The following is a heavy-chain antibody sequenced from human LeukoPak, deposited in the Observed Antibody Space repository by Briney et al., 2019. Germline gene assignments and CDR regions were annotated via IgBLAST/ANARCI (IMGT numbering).Heavy chain of an antibody. Sequence: ASVKVSCKASGYTFTGYYMDWVRQAPGQGLEWMGWINPDSGGTNYAQKFQGWVTMTRDTSISTAYMELSRLRSDDTAVYYCARGNVAAAGIFYYYYGMDVWGKGTTVTVSS. J-gene: IGHJ6*04. D-gene: IGHD6-13*01. V-gene: IGHV1-2*04. CDR1: GYTFTGYY. CDR3: ARGNVAAAGIFYYYYGMDV. CDR2: INPDSGGT.